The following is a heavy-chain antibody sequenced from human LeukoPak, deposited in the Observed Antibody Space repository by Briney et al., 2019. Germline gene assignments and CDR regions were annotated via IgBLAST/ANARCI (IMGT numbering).Heavy chain of an antibody. CDR1: GFTFSDYY. CDR2: ISSSGSTI. J-gene: IGHJ6*02. CDR3: ARDYDFWSGYPHYYGMDV. V-gene: IGHV3-11*01. D-gene: IGHD3-3*01. Sequence: GGSLRLSCAASGFTFSDYYMSWIRQAPGKGLEWVSYISSSGSTIYYADSVKGRFTISRDNAKNSLYLQMNSLRAEDTAVYYCARDYDFWSGYPHYYGMDVWGQGTTVTVSS.